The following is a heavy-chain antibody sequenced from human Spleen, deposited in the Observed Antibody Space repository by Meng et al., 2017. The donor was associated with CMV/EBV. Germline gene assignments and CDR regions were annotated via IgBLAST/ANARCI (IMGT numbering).Heavy chain of an antibody. CDR2: ISSSSSFI. CDR3: ARESSSSHALDV. D-gene: IGHD2-2*01. CDR1: GGSISSYY. Sequence: ETLSLTCTVSGGSISSYYWSWIRQPPGKGLEWVSSISSSSSFIYYGDSVKGRLTISRDNAENSLYLQMNGLRAEDTAVYYCARESSSSHALDVWGQGTTVTVSS. J-gene: IGHJ6*02. V-gene: IGHV3-21*06.